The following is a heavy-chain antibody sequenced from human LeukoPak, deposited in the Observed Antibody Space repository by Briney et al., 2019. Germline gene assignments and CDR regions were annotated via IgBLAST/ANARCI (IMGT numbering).Heavy chain of an antibody. V-gene: IGHV5-51*01. D-gene: IGHD4-17*01. Sequence: GESLKISCKGFGYDFFGYWIGWVRQMPGKGLEWMGIIYPGDSDTRYSPSFQGQVTISADKSISTAYLQWSSLKASDTAMYYCARLTVTNLDYWGQGTLVTVSS. J-gene: IGHJ4*02. CDR1: GYDFFGYW. CDR3: ARLTVTNLDY. CDR2: IYPGDSDT.